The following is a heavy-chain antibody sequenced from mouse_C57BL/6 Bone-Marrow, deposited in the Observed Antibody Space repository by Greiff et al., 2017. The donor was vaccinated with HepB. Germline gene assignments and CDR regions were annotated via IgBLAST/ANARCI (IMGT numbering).Heavy chain of an antibody. V-gene: IGHV1-59*01. D-gene: IGHD1-1*01. CDR2: IDPSDSYT. Sequence: VQLQQPGAELVRPGTSVKLSCKASGYTFTSYWMHWVKQRPGQGLEWIGVIDPSDSYTNYNQKFKGKATLTVDTSSSTAYMQLSSLTSEDSAVYYCARGSSPWYFDVWGTGTTVTVSS. CDR1: GYTFTSYW. CDR3: ARGSSPWYFDV. J-gene: IGHJ1*03.